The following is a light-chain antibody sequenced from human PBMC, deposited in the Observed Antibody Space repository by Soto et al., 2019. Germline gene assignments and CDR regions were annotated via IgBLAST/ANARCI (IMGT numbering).Light chain of an antibody. Sequence: DMQMTQSPSTLSASVGDRVTITSRASQSISSWLAWYQQKPGKAPKLLIYKASSLESGVPSRFSGSGSGREFTLTISSLQPDDFATYYCQQFNSYSWTFGQGTKVEIK. CDR3: QQFNSYSWT. V-gene: IGKV1-5*03. J-gene: IGKJ1*01. CDR2: KAS. CDR1: QSISSW.